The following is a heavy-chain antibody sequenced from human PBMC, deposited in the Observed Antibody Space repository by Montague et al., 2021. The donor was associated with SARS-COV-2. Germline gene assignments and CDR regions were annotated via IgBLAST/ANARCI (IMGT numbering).Heavy chain of an antibody. Sequence: SETLSLTCTVSGGSISSYYWSWIRRPPGKGLEWIGYIYYSGSTNYNPSLKSRVTISVDTSKNQFSLKLSSVTAADTAVYYCARLKGSGWNYYFDYWGQGTLVTVSS. CDR3: ARLKGSGWNYYFDY. J-gene: IGHJ4*02. CDR1: GGSISSYY. D-gene: IGHD6-19*01. V-gene: IGHV4-59*01. CDR2: IYYSGST.